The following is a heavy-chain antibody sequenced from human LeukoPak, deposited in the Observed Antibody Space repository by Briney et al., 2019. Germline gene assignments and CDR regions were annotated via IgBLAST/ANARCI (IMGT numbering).Heavy chain of an antibody. J-gene: IGHJ5*02. V-gene: IGHV3-30*01. CDR1: GFTFSSYA. Sequence: GGSLRLSCAASGFTFSSYAMHWVRQAPGKGLEWVAVISYDGSNKYYADSVKGRFTISRDNSKNTLYLQMNSLRAEDTAVYYCARDNRGYCSSTNCLTYSYNWFDPWGQGTLVTVSS. CDR2: ISYDGSNK. CDR3: ARDNRGYCSSTNCLTYSYNWFDP. D-gene: IGHD2-2*03.